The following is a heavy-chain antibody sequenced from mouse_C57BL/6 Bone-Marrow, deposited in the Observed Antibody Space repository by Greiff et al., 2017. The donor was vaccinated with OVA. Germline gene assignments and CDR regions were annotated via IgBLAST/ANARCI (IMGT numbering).Heavy chain of an antibody. CDR3: ASDMGWFHPWFAY. CDR2: IYPSDSET. CDR1: GYTFTSYW. V-gene: IGHV1-61*01. J-gene: IGHJ3*01. Sequence: QVQLQQPGAELVRPGSSVKLSCKASGYTFTSYWMDWVKQRPGQGLEWIGNIYPSDSETHYNQKFKDKATLTVDKSSSTAYMQLSSLTSEDSAVYYCASDMGWFHPWFAYWGQGTLVTVSA. D-gene: IGHD2-3*01.